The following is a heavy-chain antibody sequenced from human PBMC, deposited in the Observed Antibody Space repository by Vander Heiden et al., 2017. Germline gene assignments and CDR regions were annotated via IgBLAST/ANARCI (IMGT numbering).Heavy chain of an antibody. V-gene: IGHV3-15*07. CDR2: IKSKTDGGTT. CDR1: GFTFSNAW. Sequence: EVQLVESGGGLVKPGGSLRLSCAASGFTFSNAWMTWVRQAPGKGLEWVGRIKSKTDGGTTDYAAPVKGRFTISRDDSKNTLYLQMNSLKTEDTAVYYCTTGPTYYYGSGSYFLFDYWGQGTLVTVSS. CDR3: TTGPTYYYGSGSYFLFDY. D-gene: IGHD3-10*01. J-gene: IGHJ4*02.